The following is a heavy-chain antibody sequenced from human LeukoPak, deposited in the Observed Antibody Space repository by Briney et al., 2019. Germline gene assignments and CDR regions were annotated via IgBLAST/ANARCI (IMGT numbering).Heavy chain of an antibody. CDR2: IYSGGTT. D-gene: IGHD4-23*01. V-gene: IGHV3-53*01. Sequence: PGGSLRLSCAASGFTFSSYGMSWVRQAPGKGLEWVSLIYSGGTTYYADSVKGRFTISRDNSKNTLYLQMNSPRAEDTAVYYCARRAGGYSHPYGYWGQGILVTVSS. CDR1: GFTFSSYG. CDR3: ARRAGGYSHPYGY. J-gene: IGHJ4*02.